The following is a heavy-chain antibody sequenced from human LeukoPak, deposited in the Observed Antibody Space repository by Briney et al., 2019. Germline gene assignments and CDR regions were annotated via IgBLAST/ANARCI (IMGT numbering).Heavy chain of an antibody. CDR1: GFTFSSYS. CDR3: VRDENYAFDI. Sequence: GGSLRLSCAASGFTFSSYSMNWVRQAPGKGLEWVSYRSSRSGTISYADSVKGRFSISRDDAKNSLYLQMNNLKAEDTAVYYCVRDENYAFDIWGQGTMVTVSS. CDR2: RSSRSGTI. D-gene: IGHD2/OR15-2a*01. V-gene: IGHV3-48*01. J-gene: IGHJ3*02.